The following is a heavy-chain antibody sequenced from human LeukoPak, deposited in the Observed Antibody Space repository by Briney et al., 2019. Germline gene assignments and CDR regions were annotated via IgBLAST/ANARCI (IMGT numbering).Heavy chain of an antibody. V-gene: IGHV4-61*02. J-gene: IGHJ5*02. Sequence: SQTLSLTCTVSGGSISSGSYSWSWIRQPAGKGLEWIVRIYTSGSTNYNPSLKSRVTISVDTSKNQFSLKLSSVTAADTAVYYCARATPSLRYFDWFENIFDPWGQGTLVTVSS. CDR2: IYTSGST. D-gene: IGHD3-9*01. CDR3: ARATPSLRYFDWFENIFDP. CDR1: GGSISSGSYS.